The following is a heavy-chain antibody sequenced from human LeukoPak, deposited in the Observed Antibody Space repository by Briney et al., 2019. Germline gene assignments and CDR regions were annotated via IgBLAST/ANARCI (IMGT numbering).Heavy chain of an antibody. J-gene: IGHJ4*02. Sequence: SETLSPTCAVSGYSISSSNWWGWIRQPPRKGLEWIGYISYSGSTYYNPCLTSRVTTSVDTSKNQFSLKLSSVSAVETAAYYCERRDSGSYFDYGGQGTLVTVSS. CDR1: GYSISSSNW. CDR3: ERRDSGSYFDY. V-gene: IGHV4-28*01. D-gene: IGHD1-26*01. CDR2: ISYSGST.